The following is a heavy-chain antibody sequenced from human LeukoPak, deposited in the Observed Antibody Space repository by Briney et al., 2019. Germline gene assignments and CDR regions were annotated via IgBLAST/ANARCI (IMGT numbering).Heavy chain of an antibody. D-gene: IGHD1-26*01. CDR3: ARDPVIVGAKLSYYYYYMDV. Sequence: ASVKVSCKASGGTFSSYAISWVRQAPGQGLEWMGGTIPIFGTANYAQKFQGRVTITADESTSTAYMELSSRRSEDTAVYYCARDPVIVGAKLSYYYYYMDVWGKGTTVTVSS. CDR1: GGTFSSYA. J-gene: IGHJ6*03. CDR2: TIPIFGTA. V-gene: IGHV1-69*13.